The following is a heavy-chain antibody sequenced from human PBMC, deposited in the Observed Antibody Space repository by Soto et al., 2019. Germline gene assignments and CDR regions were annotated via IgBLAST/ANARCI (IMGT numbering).Heavy chain of an antibody. CDR2: ISSSSSYT. J-gene: IGHJ4*02. Sequence: GGSLRLSCAASGFTFSDYYMSWIRQAPGKGLEWVSYISSSSSYTNYADSVKGRFTISRDNAKNSLYLQMNSLRAEDTAEYYCARESPSSGWSKWGQGTLVTVSS. CDR3: ARESPSSGWSK. D-gene: IGHD6-19*01. V-gene: IGHV3-11*05. CDR1: GFTFSDYY.